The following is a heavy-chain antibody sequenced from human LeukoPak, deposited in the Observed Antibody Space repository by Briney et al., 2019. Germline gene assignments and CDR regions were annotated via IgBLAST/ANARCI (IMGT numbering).Heavy chain of an antibody. Sequence: ASVKVSCKASGYTFTSYDINWVRQATGQGLEWMGWMNPNSGNTGYAQKFQGRVTMTRNTSISTAYMELSSLRSEDTAVYYCARALDYDILTSYYRSPYYYYYGMDVWGQGTTVTVSS. V-gene: IGHV1-8*01. CDR1: GYTFTSYD. D-gene: IGHD3-9*01. CDR3: ARALDYDILTSYYRSPYYYYYGMDV. J-gene: IGHJ6*02. CDR2: MNPNSGNT.